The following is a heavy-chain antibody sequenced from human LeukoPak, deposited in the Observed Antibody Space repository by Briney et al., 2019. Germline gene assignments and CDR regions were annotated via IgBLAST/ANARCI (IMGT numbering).Heavy chain of an antibody. CDR2: VFSRGTT. D-gene: IGHD4-23*01. Sequence: SDTLSLTSTVSDASMNNYYWSWIRQSPEKGLEWIGFVFSRGTTNYNPSFKSRLTMSVDTSKKQFSLRLSSVTAADTAVYFCARSWAAKWELPGQFDSWGQGRLVSVSS. CDR1: DASMNNYY. V-gene: IGHV4-4*07. J-gene: IGHJ4*02. CDR3: ARSWAAKWELPGQFDS.